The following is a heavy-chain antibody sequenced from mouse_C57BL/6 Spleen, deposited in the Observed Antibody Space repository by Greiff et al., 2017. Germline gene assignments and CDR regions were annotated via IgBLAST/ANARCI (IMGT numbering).Heavy chain of an antibody. CDR3: ARHWVHFDY. D-gene: IGHD4-1*01. V-gene: IGHV1-76*01. CDR2: IYPGSGNT. Sequence: QVTLKVSGAELVRPGASVKLSCKASGYTFTDYYINWVKQRPGQGLEWIARIYPGSGNTYYNEKFKGKATLTAEKSSSTAYMQLSSLTSEDSAVYFCARHWVHFDYWGQGTTLTVSS. J-gene: IGHJ2*01. CDR1: GYTFTDYY.